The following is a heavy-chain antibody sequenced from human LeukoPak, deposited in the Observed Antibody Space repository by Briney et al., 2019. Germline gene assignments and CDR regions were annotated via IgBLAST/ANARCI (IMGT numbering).Heavy chain of an antibody. D-gene: IGHD5-18*01. J-gene: IGHJ6*03. CDR1: GGSFSDYY. Sequence: SETLSLTCAVYGGSFSDYYWSWIRQPPGKGLEWIGGINPRGSTNYSPSLKSRVTISVDTSKKQFSLKLSSVAAADTAVYFCARVGYRYVINDWSRTGLGAYPTKYYYHMDVWDKGTTVTVSS. CDR3: ARVGYRYVINDWSRTGLGAYPTKYYYHMDV. V-gene: IGHV4-34*01. CDR2: INPRGST.